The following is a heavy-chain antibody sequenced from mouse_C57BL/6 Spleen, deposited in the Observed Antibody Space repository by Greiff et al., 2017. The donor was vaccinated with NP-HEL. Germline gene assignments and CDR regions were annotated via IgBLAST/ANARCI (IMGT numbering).Heavy chain of an antibody. CDR1: GFTFSSYA. V-gene: IGHV5-4*01. CDR2: ISDGGSYT. Sequence: EVQGVESGGGLVKPGGSLKLSCAASGFTFSSYAMSWVRQTPEKRLEWVATISDGGSYTYYPDNVKGRFTISRDNAKNNLYLQMSHLKSEDTAMYYCARDIGPGEFAYWGQGTLVTVSA. CDR3: ARDIGPGEFAY. J-gene: IGHJ3*01.